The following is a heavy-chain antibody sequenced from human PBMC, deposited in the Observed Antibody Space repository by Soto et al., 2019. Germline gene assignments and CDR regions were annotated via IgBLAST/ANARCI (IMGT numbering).Heavy chain of an antibody. CDR3: GLGYSSSWYGDDYYGMDV. CDR2: IIPIFGTA. D-gene: IGHD6-13*01. CDR1: GGTFSSYA. V-gene: IGHV1-69*13. J-gene: IGHJ6*02. Sequence: SVKVSCKASGGTFSSYAISWVRQAPGQGLEWMGGIIPIFGTANYAQKFQGRVTITADESTSTAYMELRSLRSEDTAVYYCGLGYSSSWYGDDYYGMDVWGQGTTVTVSS.